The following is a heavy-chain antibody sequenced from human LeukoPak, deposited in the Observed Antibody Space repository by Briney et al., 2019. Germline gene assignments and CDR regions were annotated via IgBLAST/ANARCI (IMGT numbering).Heavy chain of an antibody. D-gene: IGHD6-13*01. Sequence: SETLSLTCTVSGGSISSYYWSWIRQPPGKGLEWIGYIYYSGSTNYNPSLKSRVTISVDTSKNQFSLKLSSVTAADTAVYYCARSEKQLPHWYYGMDVWGQGTTVTVSS. CDR3: ARSEKQLPHWYYGMDV. CDR2: IYYSGST. V-gene: IGHV4-59*08. J-gene: IGHJ6*02. CDR1: GGSISSYY.